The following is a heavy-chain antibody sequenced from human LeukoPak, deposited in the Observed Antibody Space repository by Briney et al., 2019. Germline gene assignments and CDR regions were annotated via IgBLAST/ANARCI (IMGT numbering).Heavy chain of an antibody. CDR2: IHHSGKT. Sequence: NPSEALSLTCAVSGDSISSINWWTWPRLSPEKGLEWIGEIHHSGKTNYNPSLKSRVKISLDKSKNHFSLRVNSVVAADTAIYCARAPDTAIPYYYMDDWGKGTTVTVSS. CDR1: GDSISSINW. CDR3: ARAPDTAIPYYYMDD. V-gene: IGHV4-4*02. J-gene: IGHJ6*03. D-gene: IGHD5-18*01.